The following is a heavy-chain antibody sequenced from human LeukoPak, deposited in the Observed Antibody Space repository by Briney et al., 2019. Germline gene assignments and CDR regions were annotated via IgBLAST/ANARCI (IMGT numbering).Heavy chain of an antibody. CDR2: INPNSGGT. J-gene: IGHJ3*02. V-gene: IGHV1-2*06. Sequence: ASVKVSCKASGYTFTGDYIHWVRQAPGQGLEWMGRINPNSGGTNYAQKFQGRVTMTRDTSTSTAYMELSRLRSDDTAVYCCAREGSSASRDGFDIWGQGTMVTVSS. CDR1: GYTFTGDY. CDR3: AREGSSASRDGFDI.